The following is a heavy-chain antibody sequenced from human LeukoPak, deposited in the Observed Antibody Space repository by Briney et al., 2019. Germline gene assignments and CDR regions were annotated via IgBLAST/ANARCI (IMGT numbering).Heavy chain of an antibody. D-gene: IGHD3-10*01. J-gene: IGHJ6*02. CDR1: GFLFTSYA. CDR2: ISDTTGRT. V-gene: IGHV3-23*01. Sequence: GGSLRLSCAASGFLFTSYAINWVRQAPGKGLEWVSTISDTTGRTYYADSVKGRFTISRDNSENTLYLQMNSLRAEDTALYYCARVNQQYYYGSGIYRFYYYGMDVWGQGTTVTVSS. CDR3: ARVNQQYYYGSGIYRFYYYGMDV.